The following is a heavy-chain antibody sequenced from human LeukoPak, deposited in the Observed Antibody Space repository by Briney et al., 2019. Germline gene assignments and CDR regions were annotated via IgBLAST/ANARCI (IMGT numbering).Heavy chain of an antibody. Sequence: SETLSLTCAVYGGSFSGYYWSRIRQPPGKGLEWIGEINHSGSTNYNPSLKSRVTISVDTSKNQFSLKLSSVTAADTAVYYCATPPRGIAAAGTLPYMDVWGKGTTVTVSS. CDR3: ATPPRGIAAAGTLPYMDV. D-gene: IGHD6-13*01. CDR2: INHSGST. J-gene: IGHJ6*03. CDR1: GGSFSGYY. V-gene: IGHV4-34*01.